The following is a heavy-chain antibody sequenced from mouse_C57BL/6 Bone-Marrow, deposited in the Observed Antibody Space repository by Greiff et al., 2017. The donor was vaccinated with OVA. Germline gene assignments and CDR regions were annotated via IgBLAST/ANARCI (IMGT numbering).Heavy chain of an antibody. Sequence: EVQLVESGGDLVKPGGSLKLSCAASGFTFSSYGMSWVRQTPDKRLEWVATISSGGSYTYSPDSVKGRFTISRDNAKNTLYLQMSSLKSEDTAMYYCASAYYSNYGYAMDYWGQGTSVTVSS. V-gene: IGHV5-6*01. CDR2: ISSGGSYT. D-gene: IGHD2-5*01. J-gene: IGHJ4*01. CDR3: ASAYYSNYGYAMDY. CDR1: GFTFSSYG.